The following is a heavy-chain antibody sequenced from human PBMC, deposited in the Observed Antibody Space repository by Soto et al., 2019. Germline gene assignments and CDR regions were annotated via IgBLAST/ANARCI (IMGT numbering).Heavy chain of an antibody. J-gene: IGHJ4*02. Sequence: GGSLRLSCAASGFTVSSNYLTWVRQAPGKGLKWVSVLYPNGRAFYADSVKGRFTISTDNSQNSVYLQMNTLRAEDTAIYYCARGLGREYQDNRNYFHLDYWGQGTLVTVS. CDR1: GFTVSSNY. CDR3: ARGLGREYQDNRNYFHLDY. V-gene: IGHV3-53*01. CDR2: LYPNGRA. D-gene: IGHD1-7*01.